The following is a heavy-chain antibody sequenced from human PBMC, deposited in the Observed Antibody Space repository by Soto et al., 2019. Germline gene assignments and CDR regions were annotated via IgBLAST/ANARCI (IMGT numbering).Heavy chain of an antibody. CDR2: ISSSSSYI. J-gene: IGHJ6*03. D-gene: IGHD6-6*01. V-gene: IGHV3-21*01. Sequence: GGSLRLSCAASGFTFSSYSMNWVRQAPGKGLEWVSSISSSSSYIYYADSVKGRFTISRDNAKNSLYLQMNSLRAEDTAVYYCARDVGAEGSSYYYYYMDVWGKGTTVTVSS. CDR1: GFTFSSYS. CDR3: ARDVGAEGSSYYYYYMDV.